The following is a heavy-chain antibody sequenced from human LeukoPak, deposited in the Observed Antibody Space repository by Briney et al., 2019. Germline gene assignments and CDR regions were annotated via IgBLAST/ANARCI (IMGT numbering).Heavy chain of an antibody. J-gene: IGHJ6*02. D-gene: IGHD3-22*01. CDR1: GYTFTGYY. Sequence: ASVKVSCKASGYTFTGYYMHWVRQAPGQGLEWMGWINPNSGGTNYAQKFQGRVTMTRDTSIGTAYMELSRLRSDDTAVYYCARSGYYYDSSGYYAVHYYYGMDVWGQGTTVTVSS. V-gene: IGHV1-2*02. CDR2: INPNSGGT. CDR3: ARSGYYYDSSGYYAVHYYYGMDV.